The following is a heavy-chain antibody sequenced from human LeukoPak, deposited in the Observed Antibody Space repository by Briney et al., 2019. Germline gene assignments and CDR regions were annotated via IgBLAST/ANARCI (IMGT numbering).Heavy chain of an antibody. Sequence: ASVKVSCKASGYTFTSYGISWVRQAPGQGLEWMGWISAYNGNTNYAQKLQGRVTMTTDTSTGTAYMELGSLRSDDTAVYYCARVKNNCSGGSCYLPWFDPWGQGTLVTVSS. J-gene: IGHJ5*02. CDR3: ARVKNNCSGGSCYLPWFDP. CDR2: ISAYNGNT. V-gene: IGHV1-18*01. D-gene: IGHD2-15*01. CDR1: GYTFTSYG.